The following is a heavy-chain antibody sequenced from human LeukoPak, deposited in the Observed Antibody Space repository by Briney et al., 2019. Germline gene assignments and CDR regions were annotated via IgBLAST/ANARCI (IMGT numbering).Heavy chain of an antibody. J-gene: IGHJ4*02. Sequence: PGGSLRLSCAGSGFVFSDFYINWIRHSPGKGLEWLAYISPDGSYTTCGDSVKGRFVISRDNAKNSVSLQMNSLRVEDTAVYFCASDQVSGVFDYWGQGARVTVS. CDR2: ISPDGSYT. CDR1: GFVFSDFY. CDR3: ASDQVSGVFDY. V-gene: IGHV3-11*05. D-gene: IGHD5/OR15-5a*01.